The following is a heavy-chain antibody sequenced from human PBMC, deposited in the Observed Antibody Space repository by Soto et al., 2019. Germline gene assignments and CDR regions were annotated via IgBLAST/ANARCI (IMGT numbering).Heavy chain of an antibody. J-gene: IGHJ4*02. D-gene: IGHD2-2*01. CDR3: ARSRSSAMVTSDY. Sequence: QVQLVQSGTEVKKPGASVKVSCKTSGYSFPDYGVTWVRQAPGEGLQWMGWSAAYNDDTDYAQDFQGRVTMTTDTSTSTAYMALSSLRSDDTAVYFCARSRSSAMVTSDYWGQGTLVTVSS. CDR1: GYSFPDYG. CDR2: SAAYNDDT. V-gene: IGHV1-18*01.